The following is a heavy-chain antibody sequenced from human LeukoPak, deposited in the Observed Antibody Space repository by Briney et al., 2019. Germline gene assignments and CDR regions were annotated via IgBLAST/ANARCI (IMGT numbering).Heavy chain of an antibody. J-gene: IGHJ4*02. CDR1: GGSISSYY. CDR3: ARHSSSWPHFDY. CDR2: IYTSGST. V-gene: IGHV4-4*07. D-gene: IGHD6-13*01. Sequence: PSETPSLTCAVSGGSISSYYWSWIRQPAGKGLEWIGRIYTSGSTNYNPSLKSRVTMSVDTSKNQFSLKLSSVTAADTAVYYCARHSSSWPHFDYWGQGTLITVSS.